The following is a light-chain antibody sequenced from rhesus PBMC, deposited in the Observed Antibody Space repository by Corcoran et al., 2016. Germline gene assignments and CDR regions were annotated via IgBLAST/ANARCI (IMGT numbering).Light chain of an antibody. CDR1: ENVNNY. CDR3: QQYYGTPYT. CDR2: KAS. J-gene: IGKJ2*01. Sequence: DIQMTQSPSSLSASVGDRVTITCRASENVNNYLNWYQQKPGKAPKLLISKASTFQSGVPSRFSGGGSGTDYTFTILGLQSEDVATYYCQQYYGTPYTFGQGTKVEIK. V-gene: IGKV1-74*01.